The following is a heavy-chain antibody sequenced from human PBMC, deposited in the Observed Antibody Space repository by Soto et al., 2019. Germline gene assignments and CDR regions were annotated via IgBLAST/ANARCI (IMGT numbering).Heavy chain of an antibody. CDR2: IIPIFGTA. J-gene: IGHJ6*02. CDR1: GGTFSSYA. Sequence: QVQLVQSGAEVKKPGSSVKVSCKASGGTFSSYAISWVRQAPGQGLEWMGGIIPIFGTANYAQKFQGRVTITADESTSTAYMELSSLRSEDTAVYYCARGGDSSGYYYSNYYYYGMDVWGQGITVTVSS. D-gene: IGHD3-22*01. CDR3: ARGGDSSGYYYSNYYYYGMDV. V-gene: IGHV1-69*01.